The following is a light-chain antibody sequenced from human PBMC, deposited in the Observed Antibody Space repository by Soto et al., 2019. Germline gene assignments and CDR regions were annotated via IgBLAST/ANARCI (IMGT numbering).Light chain of an antibody. CDR1: QSVSRK. CDR3: QQYNNWPPIT. CDR2: GAS. J-gene: IGKJ5*01. Sequence: EIVMTQSPATLSVSPGARATLSCRASQSVSRKLAWYQQTRGQAPRLLLYGASTRATGVPARFSGSGSGTEFTLTISSLQSEDFAFYYGQQYNNWPPITFGQGTRLEI. V-gene: IGKV3-15*01.